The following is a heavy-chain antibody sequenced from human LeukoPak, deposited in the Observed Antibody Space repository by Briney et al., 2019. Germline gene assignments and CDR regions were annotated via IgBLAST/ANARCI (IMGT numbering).Heavy chain of an antibody. CDR2: IIPIFGTA. CDR1: GGTFSSYA. J-gene: IGHJ4*02. D-gene: IGHD6-13*01. V-gene: IGHV1-69*05. Sequence: GASVKVSCKASGGTFSSYAISWVRQAPGQGLEWMGGIIPIFGTANYAQKFQGRVTITTDESTSTAYMELRSLRSDDTAVYYCARASAAGPSYYDYWGQGTLVTVSS. CDR3: ARASAAGPSYYDY.